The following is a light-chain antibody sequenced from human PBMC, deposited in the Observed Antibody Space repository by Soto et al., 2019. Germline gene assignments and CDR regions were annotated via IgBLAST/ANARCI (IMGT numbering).Light chain of an antibody. CDR3: SSYTSSSTYV. Sequence: QSALTQPASVSGSPGQSITISCTGTSSDVGRYNYVSWYQHHPGKVPKLMIYDVSNRPSGVSNRFPGSKSANTASLTISGLQAEDEADYYCSSYTSSSTYVFGTGTKVTVL. CDR1: SSDVGRYNY. J-gene: IGLJ1*01. V-gene: IGLV2-14*03. CDR2: DVS.